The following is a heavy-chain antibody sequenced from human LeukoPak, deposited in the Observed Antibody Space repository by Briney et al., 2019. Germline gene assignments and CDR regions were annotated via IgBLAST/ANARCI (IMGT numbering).Heavy chain of an antibody. CDR2: INPSGGST. Sequence: ASVKVSCKTSGYTFTSYDISWVRQAPGQGLEWMGIINPSGGSTSYAQKFQGRVTMTRDTSTSTVYMELSSLRSEDTAVYYCARDSSGYYYDWGQGTLVTVSS. J-gene: IGHJ4*02. V-gene: IGHV1-46*01. CDR3: ARDSSGYYYD. CDR1: GYTFTSYD. D-gene: IGHD3-22*01.